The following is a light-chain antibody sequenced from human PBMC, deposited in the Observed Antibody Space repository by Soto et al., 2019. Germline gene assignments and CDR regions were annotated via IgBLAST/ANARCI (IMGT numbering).Light chain of an antibody. CDR3: SSFRTSNSLGV. CDR1: SSEVGAYNF. Sequence: QSVLTQPASVSGSPGQSITISCTGTSSEVGAYNFVSWYQQHPGKAPKLMVYDVSHRPSGVSHRFSGSKSGNTASLTISGLQAEDEADYYCSSFRTSNSLGVFGGGTKVTVL. J-gene: IGLJ3*02. V-gene: IGLV2-14*03. CDR2: DVS.